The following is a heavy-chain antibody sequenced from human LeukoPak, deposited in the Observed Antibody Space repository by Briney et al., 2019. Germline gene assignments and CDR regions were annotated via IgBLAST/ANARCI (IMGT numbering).Heavy chain of an antibody. D-gene: IGHD4-17*01. Sequence: GASVKVSCKASGYTFTGYYMHWVRQAPGQGLEWMGWINPNSGGTNYAQKFQGRVTMTRDTSISTAYMELSRLRSDDTAVYYCARGGHDYGDYDGWFDPWGQGTLVTVSS. CDR2: INPNSGGT. CDR1: GYTFTGYY. V-gene: IGHV1-2*02. CDR3: ARGGHDYGDYDGWFDP. J-gene: IGHJ5*02.